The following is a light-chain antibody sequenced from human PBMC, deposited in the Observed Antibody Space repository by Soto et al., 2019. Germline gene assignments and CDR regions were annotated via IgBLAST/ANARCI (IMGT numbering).Light chain of an antibody. V-gene: IGLV2-8*01. CDR3: NSYGGSNNLV. CDR1: SSDVGGYNY. CDR2: EVT. Sequence: LARPPSASGSPGQLVTISCTGTSSDVGGYNYVSWYQQHPGKAPKLMIYEVTKRPSGVPDRFSGSKSGNTASLTVSGLQADDEADYYCNSYGGSNNLVFGTGTKVTVL. J-gene: IGLJ1*01.